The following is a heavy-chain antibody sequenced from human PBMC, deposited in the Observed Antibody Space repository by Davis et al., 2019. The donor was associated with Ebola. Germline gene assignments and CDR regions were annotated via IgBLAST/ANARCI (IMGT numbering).Heavy chain of an antibody. V-gene: IGHV3-74*01. CDR2: IKTDGTST. Sequence: GESLKISCAASGFTFNTYWMHWVRQAPGKGLVWVSLIKTDGTSTIYADSVKGRFTISRDNAKKMVYLQMDSRRVEDTAVYYCARDGVGTTPLDYWGQGALVTVSS. CDR3: ARDGVGTTPLDY. J-gene: IGHJ4*02. D-gene: IGHD1-26*01. CDR1: GFTFNTYW.